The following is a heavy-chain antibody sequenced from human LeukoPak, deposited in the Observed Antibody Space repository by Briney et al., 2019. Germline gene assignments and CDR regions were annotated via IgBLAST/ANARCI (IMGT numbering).Heavy chain of an antibody. Sequence: GGPLTLSYAPSGFTLSSYSMSGVRQAPGMGLDWVSAIGGSDGNTFYADSVKGRFTISRDNSQNSLYLQTNRLNADSTAGYFCAKVQYSVYEMNFESWGRGTLVTVS. V-gene: IGHV3-23*01. CDR3: AKVQYSVYEMNFES. CDR1: GFTLSSYS. CDR2: IGGSDGNT. D-gene: IGHD5/OR15-5a*01. J-gene: IGHJ4*02.